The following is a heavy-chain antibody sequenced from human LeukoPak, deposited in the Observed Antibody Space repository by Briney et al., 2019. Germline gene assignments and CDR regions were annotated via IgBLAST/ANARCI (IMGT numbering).Heavy chain of an antibody. CDR2: IYSGGST. Sequence: GGSLRLSCAASGFTVSSNYMSWVRQAPGKGLEWVSVIYSGGSTYYADSVKGRFTISRDNSKNTLYLQMNSLRAEDTAVYYCARDRSSSSWYPAWFDPWGQGTLVTVSS. V-gene: IGHV3-53*01. D-gene: IGHD6-13*01. CDR1: GFTVSSNY. CDR3: ARDRSSSSWYPAWFDP. J-gene: IGHJ5*02.